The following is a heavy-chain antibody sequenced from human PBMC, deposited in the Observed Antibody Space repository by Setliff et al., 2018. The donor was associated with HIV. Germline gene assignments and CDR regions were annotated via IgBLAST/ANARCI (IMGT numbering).Heavy chain of an antibody. V-gene: IGHV3-9*01. CDR3: ARSVIGYYYYGMDV. D-gene: IGHD3-10*01. Sequence: PGGSLRLSCAASGFTFNHYAMHWVRQVPGKGLEYVGGISWDSVSIGYADSFKGRFTISRDNAKNTLYLQMNSLRAEDTAVYYCARSVIGYYYYGMDVWGQGTTVTVSS. CDR1: GFTFNHYA. CDR2: ISWDSVSI. J-gene: IGHJ6*02.